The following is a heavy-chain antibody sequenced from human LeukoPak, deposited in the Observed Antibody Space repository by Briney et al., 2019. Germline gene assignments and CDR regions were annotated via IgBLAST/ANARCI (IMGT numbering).Heavy chain of an antibody. V-gene: IGHV3-21*01. J-gene: IGHJ4*02. CDR2: ITRSSGNM. Sequence: GGSLRLSCAASGFTFSTYNMNWVRQAPGKGLEWVSSITRSSGNMYYADSVKGQFTISRDNAKNSLYLQMNSLRAEDTAVYYCARRGYTYGYDYWGQGTLVTVSS. CDR3: ARRGYTYGYDY. D-gene: IGHD5-18*01. CDR1: GFTFSTYN.